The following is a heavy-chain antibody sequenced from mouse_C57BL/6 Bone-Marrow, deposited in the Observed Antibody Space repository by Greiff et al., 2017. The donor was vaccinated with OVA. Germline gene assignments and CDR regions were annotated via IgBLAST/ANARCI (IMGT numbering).Heavy chain of an antibody. CDR3: AIYTTMIKEYFDV. V-gene: IGHV1-74*01. J-gene: IGHJ1*03. D-gene: IGHD2-4*01. CDR1: GYTFTSYW. Sequence: QVQLQQPGAELVKPGASVKVSCKASGYTFTSYWMHWVKQRPGQGLEWIGRIHPSDSDPNYNQKFKGKATLTVDKSSSTAYMQLSSLTSEDSAVYDCAIYTTMIKEYFDVWGTGTTVTVSS. CDR2: IHPSDSDP.